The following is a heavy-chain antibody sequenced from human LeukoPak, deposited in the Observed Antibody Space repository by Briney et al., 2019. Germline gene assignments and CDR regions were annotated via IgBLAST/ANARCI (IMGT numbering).Heavy chain of an antibody. CDR2: IWYDGSNK. Sequence: GGSLRLSCAASGFTFSSYAMHWVRQAPGKGLEWVAVIWYDGSNKYYADSVKGRFTISRDNSKNTLYLQMNSLRAEDTAVYYCAREKGGYSSSWFNYWGQGTLVTVSS. J-gene: IGHJ4*02. V-gene: IGHV3-33*08. D-gene: IGHD6-13*01. CDR3: AREKGGYSSSWFNY. CDR1: GFTFSSYA.